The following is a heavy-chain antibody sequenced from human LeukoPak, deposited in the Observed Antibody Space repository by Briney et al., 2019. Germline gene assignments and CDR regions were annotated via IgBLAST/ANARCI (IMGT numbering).Heavy chain of an antibody. CDR1: GFTFNIYA. D-gene: IGHD4-17*01. V-gene: IGHV3-23*01. CDR3: ASHMTTVTPAFDY. Sequence: GGTLRLSCAASGFTFNIYAMSWVRQAPGKGLEWVSSINDSGDITNYADSVKGRFTISRDNSKNTLYLQMNSLRAEDTAVYYCASHMTTVTPAFDYWGQGTLVTVSS. J-gene: IGHJ4*02. CDR2: INDSGDIT.